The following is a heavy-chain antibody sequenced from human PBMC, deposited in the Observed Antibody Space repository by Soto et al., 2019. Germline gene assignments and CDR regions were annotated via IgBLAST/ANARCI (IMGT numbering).Heavy chain of an antibody. CDR1: GFTFSSYG. V-gene: IGHV3-30*18. D-gene: IGHD2-2*03. Sequence: PGGSLRLSCAASGFTFSSYGMHWVRQAPGKGLEWVAVISYDGSNKYYADSVKGRFTISRDNSKNTLYLQMNGLRAEDTAVYYCAKDRMGIVVVPAANYYYYYGMDVWGQGTTVTVSS. CDR2: ISYDGSNK. CDR3: AKDRMGIVVVPAANYYYYYGMDV. J-gene: IGHJ6*02.